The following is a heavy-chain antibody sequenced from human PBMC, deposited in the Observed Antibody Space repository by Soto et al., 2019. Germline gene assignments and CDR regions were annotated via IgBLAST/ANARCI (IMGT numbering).Heavy chain of an antibody. CDR1: GYTFTSYG. CDR3: ARVLLWFGEDYYYGMDV. V-gene: IGHV1-18*01. D-gene: IGHD3-10*01. Sequence: VASVKVSCKASGYTFTSYGISWVRQAPGQGLEWMGWISAYNGNTNYEQKLQGRVTMTTDTSTSTAYMELRSLRSDDTAVYYCARVLLWFGEDYYYGMDVWGQGTTVTVSS. J-gene: IGHJ6*02. CDR2: ISAYNGNT.